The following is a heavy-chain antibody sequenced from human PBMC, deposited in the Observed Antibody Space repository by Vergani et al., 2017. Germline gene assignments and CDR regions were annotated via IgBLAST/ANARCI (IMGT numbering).Heavy chain of an antibody. J-gene: IGHJ4*02. Sequence: VQLVESGGGLVQPGGSLRLSCAASGFTVSSNYMSWVRQAPGKGLEWVSVIYSGGSTYYADSVKGRFTISRDNSKNTLYLQMNSLRAEDTAVYYCAREGDYGDYVFDYWGQGTLVTVSS. V-gene: IGHV3-66*02. CDR3: AREGDYGDYVFDY. CDR1: GFTVSSNY. CDR2: IYSGGST. D-gene: IGHD4-17*01.